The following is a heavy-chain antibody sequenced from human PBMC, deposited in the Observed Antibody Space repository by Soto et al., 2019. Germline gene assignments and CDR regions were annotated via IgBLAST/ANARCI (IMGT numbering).Heavy chain of an antibody. CDR1: GGSISNYY. D-gene: IGHD4-17*01. CDR3: ARPYGDFYWWYFDL. CDR2: VHNSGST. V-gene: IGHV4-59*08. Sequence: QVRLQESGPGLVEPSETLSLTCTVSGGSISNYYWSWIRQPPGKGLEWIGYVHNSGSTYYNPSLTSRVTISEETYKNQLFLEMRSVPAADTAVYYCARPYGDFYWWYFDLWGRGNLVTVSS. J-gene: IGHJ2*01.